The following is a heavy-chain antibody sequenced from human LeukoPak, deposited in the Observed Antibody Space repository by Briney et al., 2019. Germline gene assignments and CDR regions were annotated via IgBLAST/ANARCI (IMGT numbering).Heavy chain of an antibody. Sequence: PSETLSLTRTVSGGSISSHYWNWIRQPPGKGLEWIGYIYYSGSTNYNPSLKSRVTISVDTSKNQFSLKLSSVTAADTAVYYCARETTVVTPGRSDVFDIWGLGTMVTVSS. D-gene: IGHD4-23*01. V-gene: IGHV4-59*11. CDR3: ARETTVVTPGRSDVFDI. CDR1: GGSISSHY. J-gene: IGHJ3*02. CDR2: IYYSGST.